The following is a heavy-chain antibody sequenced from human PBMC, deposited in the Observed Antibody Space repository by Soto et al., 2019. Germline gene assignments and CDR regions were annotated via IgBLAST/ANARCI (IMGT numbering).Heavy chain of an antibody. CDR1: GFTFSSYS. CDR3: ASQSSEWLLFAS. J-gene: IGHJ4*02. CDR2: ISSSSSTI. D-gene: IGHD5-12*01. V-gene: IGHV3-48*01. Sequence: EVQLVESGGGLVQPGGSLRLSCAASGFTFSSYSMNWVRQAPGKGLEWVSYISSSSSTIYYADSVKGRFTISRDNAKNSLYLQMNSLVADDTAVYYCASQSSEWLLFASWGQGTLVTVSS.